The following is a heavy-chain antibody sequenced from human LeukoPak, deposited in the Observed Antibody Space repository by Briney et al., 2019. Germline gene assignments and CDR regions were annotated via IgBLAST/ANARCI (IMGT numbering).Heavy chain of an antibody. J-gene: IGHJ4*02. CDR3: AKVTAVLSGGTDY. CDR1: GFTFSSYA. V-gene: IGHV3-23*01. D-gene: IGHD5-18*01. CDR2: ISGSASST. Sequence: SGGSLRLSCAASGFTFSSYAMSWVRQAPGKGLEWVSSISGSASSTYYADSVKGRFTISRDNSKNTLYLQMNSLRAEDTAVYYCAKVTAVLSGGTDYWGQGTLVTVSS.